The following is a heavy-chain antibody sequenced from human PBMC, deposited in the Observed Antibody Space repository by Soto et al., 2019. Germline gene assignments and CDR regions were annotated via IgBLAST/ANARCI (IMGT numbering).Heavy chain of an antibody. V-gene: IGHV3-30*18. D-gene: IGHD2-15*01. J-gene: IGHJ4*02. CDR1: GFTFSSYG. Sequence: PGGSLRLSCAASGFTFSSYGMHWVRQAPGKGLEWVAVISYDGSNKYYADSVKGRFTISRDNSKNTLYLQMNSLRAEDTAVYYCAKDQSGRTWFDYWGQGTLVTVSS. CDR3: AKDQSGRTWFDY. CDR2: ISYDGSNK.